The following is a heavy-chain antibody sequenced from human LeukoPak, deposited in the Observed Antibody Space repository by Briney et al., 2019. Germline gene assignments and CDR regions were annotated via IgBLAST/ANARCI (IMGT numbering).Heavy chain of an antibody. CDR1: GYTFTGYY. V-gene: IGHV1-2*02. CDR2: INPNSGGT. Sequence: ASVKVSCKASGYTFTGYYMHWVRQAPGQGLEWMGWINPNSGGTNYAQKFQGRVTMTRDTSISTAYMELSRLRSDDTAVYYCARGFSALLRYFDWSMDFDYWGQGTLVTVSS. D-gene: IGHD3-9*01. J-gene: IGHJ4*02. CDR3: ARGFSALLRYFDWSMDFDY.